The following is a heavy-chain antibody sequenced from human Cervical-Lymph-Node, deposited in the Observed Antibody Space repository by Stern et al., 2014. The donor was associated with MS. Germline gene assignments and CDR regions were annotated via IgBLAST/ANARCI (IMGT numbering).Heavy chain of an antibody. V-gene: IGHV3-53*01. Sequence: LVESGGGLIQPGGSLKLSCSASGFTLSSNYMSWVRQAPGKGLEWVSLIYTVGSTYYADSVKGRFTISRDNSKNTLYLQMHNLRAEDTAVYYCARSATSVADPFDYWGQGTLVIVSS. J-gene: IGHJ4*02. CDR3: ARSATSVADPFDY. CDR2: IYTVGST. CDR1: GFTLSSNY. D-gene: IGHD6-19*01.